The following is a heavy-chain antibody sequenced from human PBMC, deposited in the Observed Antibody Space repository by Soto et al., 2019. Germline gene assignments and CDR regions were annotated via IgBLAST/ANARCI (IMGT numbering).Heavy chain of an antibody. CDR3: AKGNDLIYYYYGMYV. CDR2: ISYDGSNK. CDR1: GFTFRTYG. D-gene: IGHD1-1*01. V-gene: IGHV3-30*18. J-gene: IGHJ6*02. Sequence: QVQLVEAGGGVVQPGRSLRLSCAASGFTFRTYGMHWVLQAPGKGREWVAVISYDGSNKYYADSVKGRFTLSRDNSKNKLYLQMNSLRAEDTAVYYCAKGNDLIYYYYGMYVWGRGTTVSVSS.